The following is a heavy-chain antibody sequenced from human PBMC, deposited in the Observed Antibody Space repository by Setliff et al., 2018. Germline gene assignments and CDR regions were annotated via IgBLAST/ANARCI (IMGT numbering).Heavy chain of an antibody. CDR2: IKQDGSEK. D-gene: IGHD3-16*01. CDR1: GFTFSRYW. Sequence: LRLSCVASGFTFSRYWMTWVRQAPGKGLEWVANIKQDGSEKYYVDSVKGRFTISRDNAKNSLYLQMNSLRAEDTAVYYCARDGGEYWGQGTLVTVSS. V-gene: IGHV3-7*01. J-gene: IGHJ4*02. CDR3: ARDGGEY.